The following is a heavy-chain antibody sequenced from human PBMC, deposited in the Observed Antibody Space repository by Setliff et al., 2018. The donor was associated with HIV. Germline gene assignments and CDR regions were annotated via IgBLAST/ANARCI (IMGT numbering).Heavy chain of an antibody. CDR1: GFTFSSYA. V-gene: IGHV3-23*01. CDR3: ARRGNLLEGRQLDS. Sequence: PGGSLRLSCAASGFTFSSYAMSWVRQAPGKGLEWVSAISGSGGSTYYADSVKGRFTISRDNSRNTLYLQMNSLRAEDTALYFCARRGNLLEGRQLDSWGQGTLVTVSS. CDR2: ISGSGGST. J-gene: IGHJ4*02. D-gene: IGHD1-1*01.